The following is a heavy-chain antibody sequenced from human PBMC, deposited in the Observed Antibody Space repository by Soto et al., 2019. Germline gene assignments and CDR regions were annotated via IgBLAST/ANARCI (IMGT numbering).Heavy chain of an antibody. CDR1: GFTVSSNY. V-gene: IGHV3-53*01. Sequence: PGGSLRLSCAASGFTVSSNYISWGRQAPGKGLEWVSVIYSGGSTYYADSVKGRFTISRDNSKNTLYLQMNSLRAEDTAVYYCARDLSIAAAGTRYYYGMDVWGQGTTVTVSS. D-gene: IGHD6-13*01. J-gene: IGHJ6*02. CDR2: IYSGGST. CDR3: ARDLSIAAAGTRYYYGMDV.